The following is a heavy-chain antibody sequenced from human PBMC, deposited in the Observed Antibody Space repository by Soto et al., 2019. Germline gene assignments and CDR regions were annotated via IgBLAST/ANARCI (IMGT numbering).Heavy chain of an antibody. J-gene: IGHJ5*02. D-gene: IGHD2-15*01. CDR3: ARVRDIVVSRSYNWFDP. Sequence: GASVKVSCKASGYTFTSYGISWVRQAPGQGLEWMGWISAYNGNTNYAQKLQGRVTMTTDTSTSTAYMELRSLRSDDTAVYYCARVRDIVVSRSYNWFDPWGQGTLVTVSS. CDR1: GYTFTSYG. V-gene: IGHV1-18*01. CDR2: ISAYNGNT.